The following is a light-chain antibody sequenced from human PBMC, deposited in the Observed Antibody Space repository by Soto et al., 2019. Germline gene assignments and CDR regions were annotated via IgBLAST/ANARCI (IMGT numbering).Light chain of an antibody. V-gene: IGLV2-14*01. Sequence: QSLLTQPASVSGSPGQSITISCTGTSSDVGGYNYVSWYQQHPGKAPKLMIYDVSNRPSGVSNRFSGSKSANTASLTISGLQAEDEADYYCSSHTSGSTTYGFGNGTKVTV. CDR1: SSDVGGYNY. CDR2: DVS. CDR3: SSHTSGSTTYG. J-gene: IGLJ1*01.